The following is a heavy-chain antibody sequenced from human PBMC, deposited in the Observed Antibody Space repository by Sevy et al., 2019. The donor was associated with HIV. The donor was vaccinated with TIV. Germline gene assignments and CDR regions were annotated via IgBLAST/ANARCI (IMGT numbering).Heavy chain of an antibody. CDR3: ARERGDTAIDY. CDR2: IIPIFGTA. V-gene: IGHV1-69*13. J-gene: IGHJ4*02. D-gene: IGHD5-18*01. Sequence: ASVKVSCKASGGTFSSYAISWVRQAPGQGLEWMGGIIPIFGTANYAQKFQGRVTITADESPSTAYMELSSLGSEDTAVYYCARERGDTAIDYWGQGTLVTVSS. CDR1: GGTFSSYA.